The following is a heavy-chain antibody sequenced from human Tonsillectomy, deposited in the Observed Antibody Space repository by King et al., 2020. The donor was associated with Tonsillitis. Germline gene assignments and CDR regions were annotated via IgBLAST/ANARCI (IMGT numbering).Heavy chain of an antibody. V-gene: IGHV1-18*04. J-gene: IGHJ6*02. CDR3: ARVGIDNGSGSYYKDYYYYGMDV. CDR2: ISAYNGNT. CDR1: GYTFTSYG. Sequence: VQLVESGAEVKKPGASVKVSCTASGYTFTSYGISWVRQAPGQGLEWMGWISAYNGNTNYAQKLQGRVTMTTDTSTSTAYMELRSLRSDDTAVYDCARVGIDNGSGSYYKDYYYYGMDVWGQGTTVTVSS. D-gene: IGHD3-10*01.